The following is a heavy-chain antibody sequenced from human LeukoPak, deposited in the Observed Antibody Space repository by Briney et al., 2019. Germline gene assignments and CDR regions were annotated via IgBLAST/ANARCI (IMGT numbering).Heavy chain of an antibody. CDR2: IYHSGST. V-gene: IGHV4-38-2*02. CDR1: GYSISSGYY. D-gene: IGHD3-10*01. CDR3: ARDSTMVRAPFDP. Sequence: SETLSLTCTVSGYSISSGYYWGWIRQPPGKGLEWIGSIYHSGSTYYNPSLKSRVTISVDTSKNQFSLKLSSVTAADTAVYYCARDSTMVRAPFDPWGQGTLVTVSS. J-gene: IGHJ5*02.